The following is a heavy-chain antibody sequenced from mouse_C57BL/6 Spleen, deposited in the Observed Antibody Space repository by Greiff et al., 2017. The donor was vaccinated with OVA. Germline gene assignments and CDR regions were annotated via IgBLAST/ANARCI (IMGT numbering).Heavy chain of an antibody. J-gene: IGHJ2*01. V-gene: IGHV1-69*01. CDR2: IDPSDSYT. CDR1: GYTFTSYW. Sequence: VQLQQPGAELVMPGASVKLSCKASGYTFTSYWMHWVKQRPGQGLEWIGEIDPSDSYTNYSQKFKGKSTLTVDKSSSTAYMQLSSLTSEDSAVYYCARFYYDSYFDYWGQGTTLTVSS. D-gene: IGHD2-4*01. CDR3: ARFYYDSYFDY.